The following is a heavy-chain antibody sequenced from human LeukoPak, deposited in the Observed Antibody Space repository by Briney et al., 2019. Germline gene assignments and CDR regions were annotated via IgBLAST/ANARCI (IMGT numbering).Heavy chain of an antibody. D-gene: IGHD6-19*01. CDR2: ISPYNGNT. J-gene: IGHJ4*02. CDR1: GYTFTGYG. Sequence: ASVKVSCKASGYTFTGYGISRVRQAPGQGLEWMGWISPYNGNTNYAQNFQGRVTMTTDTSTSTAYMELRSLRSDDTAVYYCARDVGSGWFRFDYWGQGTLVTVPS. V-gene: IGHV1-18*01. CDR3: ARDVGSGWFRFDY.